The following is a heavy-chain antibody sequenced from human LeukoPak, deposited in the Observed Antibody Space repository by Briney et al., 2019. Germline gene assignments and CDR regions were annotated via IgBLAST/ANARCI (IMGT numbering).Heavy chain of an antibody. Sequence: ASVKVSCQASGGTYINYAYSWVRQAPGQGLEWMGGIISIFDKANYAQKFQGRVTITADRSTSTAYMELSSLRSEDTAVYYCARGGYGYCSSTSCTIDYWGQGTLVTVSS. V-gene: IGHV1-69*13. CDR3: ARGGYGYCSSTSCTIDY. J-gene: IGHJ4*02. CDR2: IISIFDKA. CDR1: GGTYINYA. D-gene: IGHD2-2*03.